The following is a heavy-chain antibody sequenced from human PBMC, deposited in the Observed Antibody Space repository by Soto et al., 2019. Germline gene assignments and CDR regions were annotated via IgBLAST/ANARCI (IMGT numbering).Heavy chain of an antibody. CDR1: GFSLRNSGVG. Sequence: QITLKESGPTLVKPTQALTLTCTFSGFSLRNSGVGVGWSRQPPGKALEWRALIYWDDDKRYRPSLKSRLTLTKDTSNSQVVLTVTNLDPVDTATYYCAHLTTGGFYFDYWGQGTLVTFSS. CDR3: AHLTTGGFYFDY. D-gene: IGHD4-17*01. J-gene: IGHJ4*02. V-gene: IGHV2-5*02. CDR2: IYWDDDK.